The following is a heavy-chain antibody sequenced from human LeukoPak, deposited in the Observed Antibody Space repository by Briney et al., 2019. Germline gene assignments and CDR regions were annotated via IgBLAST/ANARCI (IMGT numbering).Heavy chain of an antibody. CDR3: ARDTGPYSGSYYEDFDY. CDR1: GYTFISHY. V-gene: IGHV1-46*01. J-gene: IGHJ4*02. CDR2: INPNGGST. Sequence: ASVKVSCKASGYTFISHYINWVRQAPGQGLEWMGIINPNGGSTTYGQKFQGRVTMTRDTSTSTAYMELSSLRSEDTAVYYCARDTGPYSGSYYEDFDYWGQGTLVTVSS. D-gene: IGHD1-26*01.